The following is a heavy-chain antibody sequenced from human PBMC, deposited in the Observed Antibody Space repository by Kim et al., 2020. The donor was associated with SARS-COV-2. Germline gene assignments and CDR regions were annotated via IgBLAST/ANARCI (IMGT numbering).Heavy chain of an antibody. Sequence: GGSLRLSCAASGFTFSSYAMHWVRQAPGKGLEWVAVISYDGSNKYYADSVKGRFTISRDNSKNTLYLQMNSLRAEDTAVYYCARANRFLEWLLPFYYYYGMDVWGQGTTVTVSS. CDR1: GFTFSSYA. CDR2: ISYDGSNK. D-gene: IGHD3-3*01. J-gene: IGHJ6*02. CDR3: ARANRFLEWLLPFYYYYGMDV. V-gene: IGHV3-30-3*01.